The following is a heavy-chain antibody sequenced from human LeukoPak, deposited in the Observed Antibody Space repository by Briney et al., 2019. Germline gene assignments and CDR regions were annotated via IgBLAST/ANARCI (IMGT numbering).Heavy chain of an antibody. CDR2: ISTYNGKT. D-gene: IGHD6-6*01. J-gene: IGHJ4*02. CDR1: GYTFTSNS. CDR3: ARDRWRDGSSSFDN. Sequence: ASVKVSCKASGYTFTSNSINWVRQAPGQGLEWMGWISTYNGKTGYAQKVRGRVTMTTDTSTSTAYMELRSLRSDDTAVYYCARDRWRDGSSSFDNWGQGTLVTVSS. V-gene: IGHV1-18*01.